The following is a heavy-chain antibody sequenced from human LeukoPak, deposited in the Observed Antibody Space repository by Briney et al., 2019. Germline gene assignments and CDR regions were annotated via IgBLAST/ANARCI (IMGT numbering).Heavy chain of an antibody. Sequence: PGGSLRLSCTASGFTFNSYWMSWVRQAPGKGLEWVANTNQDGSEKYYVDSVKGRFTVPRGNGKNSLYLQMNSLRAEDTAVYYCAREGITVALNYYGMDVWGQGTTVTVS. CDR3: AREGITVALNYYGMDV. D-gene: IGHD6-19*01. V-gene: IGHV3-7*01. CDR2: TNQDGSEK. J-gene: IGHJ6*02. CDR1: GFTFNSYW.